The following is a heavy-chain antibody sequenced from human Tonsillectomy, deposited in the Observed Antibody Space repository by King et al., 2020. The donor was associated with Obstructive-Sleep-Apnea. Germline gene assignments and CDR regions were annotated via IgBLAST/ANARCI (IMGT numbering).Heavy chain of an antibody. CDR1: GFTFSNAW. J-gene: IGHJ6*02. CDR3: VKGPKVYGMDV. V-gene: IGHV3-15*01. Sequence: VQLVESGGGLVKPGGSLRLSCAASGFTFSNAWMTWVRQAPGKGREWVGRIKRKSDGGTTEYAAPVKDRFTISRDDSKNTVYLQMNSLKIEDTALYYCVKGPKVYGMDVWGQGTTVTVSS. CDR2: IKRKSDGGTT.